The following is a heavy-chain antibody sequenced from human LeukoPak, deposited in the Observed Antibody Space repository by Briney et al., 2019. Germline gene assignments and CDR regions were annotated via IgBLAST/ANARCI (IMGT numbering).Heavy chain of an antibody. Sequence: PGGSLRLSCAASGFPVSSNYMSWVRQAPGKGLGWVSVIHSGGSTNYADSVKGRFTISRDASKNTLYLQMNSVRAEDTAVYYCARERVYYGSGGGLMDAYLFYYYGMDVWGQGTTVTVSS. CDR2: IHSGGST. CDR3: ARERVYYGSGGGLMDAYLFYYYGMDV. CDR1: GFPVSSNY. J-gene: IGHJ6*02. V-gene: IGHV3-53*01. D-gene: IGHD3-10*01.